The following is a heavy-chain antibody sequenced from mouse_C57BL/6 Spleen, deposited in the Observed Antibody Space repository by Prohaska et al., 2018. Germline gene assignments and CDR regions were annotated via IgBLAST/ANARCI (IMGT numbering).Heavy chain of an antibody. CDR2: IRLKSDNYAT. J-gene: IGHJ3*01. Sequence: EVKLEESGGGLVQPGGSMKLSCVAYGFTLSNYWMNWVSQSPEKGLEWVAQIRLKSDNYATHYAESVKWRFTISIDDSKSSVYLQMNNLRSEDTGIYYCTADPNAYWGQGTLVTVSA. CDR3: TADPNAY. V-gene: IGHV6-3*01. CDR1: GFTLSNYW.